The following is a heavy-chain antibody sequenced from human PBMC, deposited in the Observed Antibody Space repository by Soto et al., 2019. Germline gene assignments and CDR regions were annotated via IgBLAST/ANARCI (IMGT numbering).Heavy chain of an antibody. V-gene: IGHV3-64*01. CDR3: ARDVSYYDYIWGSSPLDY. D-gene: IGHD3-16*01. J-gene: IGHJ4*02. CDR1: GFTFSSYA. CDR2: ISSNGGST. Sequence: GGSLRLSCAASGFTFSSYAMHWVRQAPGKGLEYVSAISSNGGSTYYANSVKGRFTISRDNSKNTLYLQMGSLRAEDMAVYYCARDVSYYDYIWGSSPLDYWGQGTLVTVSS.